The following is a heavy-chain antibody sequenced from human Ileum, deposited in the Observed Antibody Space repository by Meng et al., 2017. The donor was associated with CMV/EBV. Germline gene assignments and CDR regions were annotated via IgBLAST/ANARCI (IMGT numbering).Heavy chain of an antibody. D-gene: IGHD3-22*01. CDR3: ARAISGHYYVP. V-gene: IGHV4-30-4*08. CDR2: INYRGTT. J-gene: IGHJ1*01. CDR1: GGSISSGDYY. Sequence: QAQLQESGPGLVKPSQTLSLTCTVSGGSISSGDYYWSWIREPPGKGLEWIGYINYRGTTYYNPSLKSRLTISVDTSNNQFSLILSSVTAADTALYYCARAISGHYYVPWGRGTLVTVSS.